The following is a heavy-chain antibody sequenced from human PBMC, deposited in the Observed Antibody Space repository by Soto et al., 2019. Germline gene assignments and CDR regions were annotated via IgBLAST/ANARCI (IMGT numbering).Heavy chain of an antibody. D-gene: IGHD1-7*01. J-gene: IGHJ6*02. CDR2: ISAYNGNT. V-gene: IGHV1-18*04. Sequence: ASVKVSCKASGYTFTSYGISWVRQAPGQGLEWMGWISAYNGNTNYAQKLQGRVTMTTDTSTSTAYMEMRSLRSDDTAVYYCARDNRNYRVYYYYYYGMDVWGQGTKVPLP. CDR1: GYTFTSYG. CDR3: ARDNRNYRVYYYYYYGMDV.